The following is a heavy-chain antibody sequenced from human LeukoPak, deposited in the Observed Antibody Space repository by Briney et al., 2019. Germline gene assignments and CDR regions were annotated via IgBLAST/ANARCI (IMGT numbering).Heavy chain of an antibody. J-gene: IGHJ4*02. CDR2: ISYDGSNK. CDR3: AKVEFTRGRLVDC. CDR1: GFTFSSYA. D-gene: IGHD3-10*01. V-gene: IGHV3-30-3*01. Sequence: GGSLRLSCAASGFTFSSYAMRWVRQAPGKGLEWVAVISYDGSNKYYADSVKGRFTISRDNSKNTLFLQMNSLRAEDTAVYYCAKVEFTRGRLVDCWGQGTLVTVSS.